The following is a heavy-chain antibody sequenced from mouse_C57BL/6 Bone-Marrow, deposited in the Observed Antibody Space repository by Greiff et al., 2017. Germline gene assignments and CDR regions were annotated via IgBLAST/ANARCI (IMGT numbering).Heavy chain of an antibody. Sequence: EVQLVESGGGLVQPGGSLKLSCAASGFTFSDYGMAWVRQAPRKGPAWVAFISHLAYSIYYADTVTGRFPISRENATHTLYLDMSRLRSEDAAMYYGGRGGYGSSDGYFDVWGTGTTVTVSS. V-gene: IGHV5-15*01. CDR1: GFTFSDYG. D-gene: IGHD1-1*01. CDR2: ISHLAYSI. CDR3: GRGGYGSSDGYFDV. J-gene: IGHJ1*03.